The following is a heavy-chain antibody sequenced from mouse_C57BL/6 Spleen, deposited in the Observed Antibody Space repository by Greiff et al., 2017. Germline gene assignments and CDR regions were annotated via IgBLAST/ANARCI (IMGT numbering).Heavy chain of an antibody. CDR2: IYPSDSET. CDR1: GYTFTSYW. V-gene: IGHV1-61*01. Sequence: VQLQQPGAELVRPGSSVKLSCKASGYTFTSYWMDWVKQRPGQGLEWIGNIYPSDSETHYNPKFKDKATLTVDKSSSTAYMQLSSLTSEDSAVYYCAREGAYYGSSYIDDWGQGTTLTVSS. D-gene: IGHD1-1*01. CDR3: AREGAYYGSSYIDD. J-gene: IGHJ2*01.